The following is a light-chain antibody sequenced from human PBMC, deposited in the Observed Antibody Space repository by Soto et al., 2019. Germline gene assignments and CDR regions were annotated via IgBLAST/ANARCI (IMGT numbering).Light chain of an antibody. J-gene: IGKJ1*01. Sequence: DIPMTQSPSTLSASVGDRVTITCRASQSIGTWLAWIQQRPGRAPNVLVYKASSLQSGVPSRFSGSDSGTEFTLTITSLQPDDVATYFCQQYARYPWTFGQGTKVEI. CDR3: QQYARYPWT. CDR1: QSIGTW. V-gene: IGKV1-5*03. CDR2: KAS.